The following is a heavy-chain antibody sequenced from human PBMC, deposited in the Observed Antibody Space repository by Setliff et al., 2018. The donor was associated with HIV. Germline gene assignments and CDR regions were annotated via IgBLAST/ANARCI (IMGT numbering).Heavy chain of an antibody. J-gene: IGHJ6*03. CDR1: GGSISSSVYY. CDR2: IYYSGST. Sequence: SETLSLTCTVSGGSISSSVYYWGWIRQPPGKGLEWIGNIYYSGSTYYNPSLKSRITISVDTSKNQFSLKLSSVTAADTAVYYCARDRSNWNYGKNYMDVWGKGTTVTVSS. CDR3: ARDRSNWNYGKNYMDV. V-gene: IGHV4-39*07. D-gene: IGHD1-7*01.